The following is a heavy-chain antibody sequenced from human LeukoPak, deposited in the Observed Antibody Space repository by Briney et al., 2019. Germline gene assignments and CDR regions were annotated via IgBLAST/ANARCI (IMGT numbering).Heavy chain of an antibody. J-gene: IGHJ5*02. CDR3: ARLIAAAGTNWFDP. V-gene: IGHV3-21*01. D-gene: IGHD6-13*01. Sequence: GGSLRLSCAASGFTFSSYSMNWVRQAPGKGLEWVSSISSSSSYIYYADSVKGRFTISRDNAKNSLYLQMNSLRAEDTAVYYCARLIAAAGTNWFDPWGQGTLVTVSS. CDR1: GFTFSSYS. CDR2: ISSSSSYI.